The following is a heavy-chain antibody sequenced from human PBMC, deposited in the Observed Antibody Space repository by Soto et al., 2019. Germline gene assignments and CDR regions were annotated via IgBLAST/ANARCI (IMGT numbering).Heavy chain of an antibody. Sequence: QVQLQESGPGLVRPSQTLSLTCTVSGGSISTDHYHWTWIRQAPRKGLEWIGYIHYSGSIQFNPSLQSRGSMSVDTSKNLFSLRLSSVTAADTAVYFCAREDDGGDRDYYGLDVWGQGTTVTVSS. D-gene: IGHD2-21*02. CDR1: GGSISTDHYH. V-gene: IGHV4-30-4*01. CDR2: IHYSGSI. CDR3: AREDDGGDRDYYGLDV. J-gene: IGHJ6*02.